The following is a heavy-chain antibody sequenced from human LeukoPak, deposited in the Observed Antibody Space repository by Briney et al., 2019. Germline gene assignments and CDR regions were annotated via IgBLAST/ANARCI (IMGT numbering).Heavy chain of an antibody. CDR3: AKEILWSDPYYFDY. V-gene: IGHV3-23*01. D-gene: IGHD3-10*01. Sequence: GRSLRLSCAASGFTFSSYAMSWVRQAPGKGLEWVSAISGSGGSTYYADSVKGRFTTSGDNSKNTLYLQMNSLRAEDTAVYYCAKEILWSDPYYFDYWGQGALVTVSS. J-gene: IGHJ4*02. CDR1: GFTFSSYA. CDR2: ISGSGGST.